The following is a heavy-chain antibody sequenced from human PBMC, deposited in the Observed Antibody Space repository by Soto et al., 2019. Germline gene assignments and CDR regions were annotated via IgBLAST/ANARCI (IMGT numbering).Heavy chain of an antibody. D-gene: IGHD6-13*01. J-gene: IGHJ4*02. Sequence: QVQLVESGGGVVQPGRSLRLSCAASGFTFSSYGMHWVRQAPGKGLEWVAVISYDGSNKYYADSVKGRFTISRDNSKNTLYLQMNSLRAEDTAVYYCAKEGQQLVGYYFDYWGQGTLVTVSS. CDR3: AKEGQQLVGYYFDY. CDR2: ISYDGSNK. CDR1: GFTFSSYG. V-gene: IGHV3-30*18.